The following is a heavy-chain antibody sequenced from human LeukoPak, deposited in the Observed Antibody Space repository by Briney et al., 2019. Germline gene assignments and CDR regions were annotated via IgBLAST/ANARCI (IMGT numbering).Heavy chain of an antibody. Sequence: PSETLSLTCTVSGGSIRSSNNYWGWVRQPPGKGLEWIGIIHSSGSTTYYTPSLKSRVTISVDTSKNEFSLKLSSVTAADTAVYYCARNDEEDGRNAKPIDYWGQGTLVTVSS. CDR3: ARNDEEDGRNAKPIDY. CDR2: IHSSGSTT. D-gene: IGHD5-24*01. J-gene: IGHJ4*02. V-gene: IGHV4-39*01. CDR1: GGSIRSSNNY.